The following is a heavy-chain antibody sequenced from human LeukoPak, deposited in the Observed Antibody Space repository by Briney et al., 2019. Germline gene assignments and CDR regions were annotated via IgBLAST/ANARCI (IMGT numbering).Heavy chain of an antibody. V-gene: IGHV3-30*18. CDR2: ISYDGSNK. J-gene: IGHJ4*02. CDR3: AKGGLQLWLDY. Sequence: GGSLRLSCAASGFTFSSYGMHWVRQAPGKGLEWVAVISYDGSNKYYADSVKGRFTISRDNSKNTLYLQMNSLRAEDTAVYYCAKGGLQLWLDYWGQGTLVTVSS. CDR1: GFTFSSYG. D-gene: IGHD5-18*01.